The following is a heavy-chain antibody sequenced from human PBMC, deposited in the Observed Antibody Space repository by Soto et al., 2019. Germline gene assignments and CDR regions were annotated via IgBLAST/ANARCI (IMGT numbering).Heavy chain of an antibody. CDR3: TREVATVPDY. CDR2: ISPDGSIT. J-gene: IGHJ4*02. V-gene: IGHV3-74*01. Sequence: EVQLVESGGGLVQPGGSLRLSCAASGFTFRSYWMHWARQAPGRGLVWVSRISPDGSITNYADSVKGRFTISRDNAKNLLFLQMNSLRAEDTAVYYCTREVATVPDYWGQGTLVTVSS. CDR1: GFTFRSYW. D-gene: IGHD6-13*01.